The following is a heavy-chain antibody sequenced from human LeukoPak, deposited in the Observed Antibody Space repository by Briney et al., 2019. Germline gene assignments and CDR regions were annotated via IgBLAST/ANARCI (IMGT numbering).Heavy chain of an antibody. CDR2: IIPIFGTA. V-gene: IGHV1-69*13. Sequence: GASVKASCKASGGTFSSYAISWVRQAPGQGLEWMGGIIPIFGTANYAQKFQGRVTITADESTSTAYMELSSLRSGDTAVYYCARGRDSGSYSHFQHWGQGTLVTVSS. J-gene: IGHJ1*01. D-gene: IGHD1-26*01. CDR1: GGTFSSYA. CDR3: ARGRDSGSYSHFQH.